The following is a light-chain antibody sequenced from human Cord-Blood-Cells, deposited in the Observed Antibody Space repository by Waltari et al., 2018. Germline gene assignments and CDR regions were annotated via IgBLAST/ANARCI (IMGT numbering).Light chain of an antibody. J-gene: IGLJ3*02. CDR3: GTWDSSLSAWV. Sequence: QSQLTQPPSVSPAPPHEVTLSGPRRSSTIATNDGAWYQQLPGTAPKLLIYENNKRPSGIPDRFSGSKSGTSATLGITGLQTGDEADYYCGTWDSSLSAWVFGGGTKLTVL. V-gene: IGLV1-51*02. CDR1: SSTIATND. CDR2: ENN.